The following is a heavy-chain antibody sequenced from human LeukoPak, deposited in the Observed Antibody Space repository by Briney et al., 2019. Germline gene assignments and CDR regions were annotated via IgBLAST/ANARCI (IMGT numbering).Heavy chain of an antibody. V-gene: IGHV3-30*04. Sequence: GRSLRLSCAAPGFTFSSYAMHWVRQAPGKGLEWVAVISYDGSNKYYADSVKGRFTISRDNSKNTLYLQMNSLRAEDTAVYYCARAWRSRDWFDPWGQGTLVTVSS. CDR1: GFTFSSYA. J-gene: IGHJ5*02. CDR2: ISYDGSNK. CDR3: ARAWRSRDWFDP. D-gene: IGHD5-24*01.